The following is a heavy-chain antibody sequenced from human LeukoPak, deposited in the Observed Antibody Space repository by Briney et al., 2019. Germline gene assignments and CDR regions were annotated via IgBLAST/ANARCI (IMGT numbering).Heavy chain of an antibody. D-gene: IGHD5-12*01. Sequence: GGSLRLSCAASGFTFTNAWMSWVRQAPGKGLEWVGRSKSKNDGGTTDHAAPVKGRSTISRDDSKNTLYLQMNSLKTDDTAVYYCTTGMAKTTLPFDYWGQGTLVTVSS. V-gene: IGHV3-15*01. CDR1: GFTFTNAW. J-gene: IGHJ4*02. CDR2: SKSKNDGGTT. CDR3: TTGMAKTTLPFDY.